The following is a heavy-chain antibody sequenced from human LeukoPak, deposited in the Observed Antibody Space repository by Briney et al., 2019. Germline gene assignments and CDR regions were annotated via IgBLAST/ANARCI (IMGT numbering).Heavy chain of an antibody. CDR2: IGTAGDT. CDR1: GFTFSSYD. D-gene: IGHD4-11*01. Sequence: GGSLRLSCAASGFTFSSYDMHWVRQATGKGLEWVSTIGTAGDTYYLGSVKGRFTISRENAKNSLYLQMNSLRAGDTAVYYCARAYSNLIDYWGQGTLVTVSS. V-gene: IGHV3-13*01. J-gene: IGHJ4*02. CDR3: ARAYSNLIDY.